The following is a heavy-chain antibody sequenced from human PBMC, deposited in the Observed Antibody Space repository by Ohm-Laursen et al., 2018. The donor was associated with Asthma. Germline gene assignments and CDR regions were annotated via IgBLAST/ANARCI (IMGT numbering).Heavy chain of an antibody. J-gene: IGHJ4*02. CDR2: IYYSGST. Sequence: SDTLSLTCSVSGGSISSYYWSWIRQPPGKGLEWIGYIYYSGSTNYNPSLKSRVTISVDTSKNQFSLKLSSVTAADTAVYYCARVGPLGYCSGGSCYSRFDYWGQGTLVTVSS. CDR3: ARVGPLGYCSGGSCYSRFDY. D-gene: IGHD2-15*01. V-gene: IGHV4-59*07. CDR1: GGSISSYY.